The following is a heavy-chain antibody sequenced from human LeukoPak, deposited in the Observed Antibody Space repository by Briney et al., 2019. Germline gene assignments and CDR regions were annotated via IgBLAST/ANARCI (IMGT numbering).Heavy chain of an antibody. J-gene: IGHJ4*02. Sequence: GASVKVSCKASGYTFSSYYIHWVRQAPGQGLEWMGIINPSGGSPGYAQKFQGRVTITTDESTSTAYMELSSLRSEDTAVYYCARAGEYSSHGPFDYWGQGTLVTVSS. CDR1: GYTFSSYY. CDR3: ARAGEYSSHGPFDY. CDR2: INPSGGSP. D-gene: IGHD6-6*01. V-gene: IGHV1-46*01.